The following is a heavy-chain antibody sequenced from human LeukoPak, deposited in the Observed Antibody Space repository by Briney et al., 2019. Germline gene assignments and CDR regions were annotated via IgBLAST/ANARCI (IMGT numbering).Heavy chain of an antibody. V-gene: IGHV3-64*02. CDR1: GFSSRDYA. CDR3: TRDGGSFCDFDY. J-gene: IGHJ4*02. D-gene: IGHD1-26*01. Sequence: PGGSLRLSCVASGFSSRDYAIPWVRQAPGKGLEYVSVINRDGRITYYADSVKGRFTMSRDNSKNTVYLQMGSLRSEDMAVYYCTRDGGSFCDFDYWGQGALVTVPS. CDR2: INRDGRIT.